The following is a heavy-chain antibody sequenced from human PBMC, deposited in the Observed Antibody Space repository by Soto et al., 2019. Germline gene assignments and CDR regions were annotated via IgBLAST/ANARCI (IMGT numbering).Heavy chain of an antibody. CDR2: IYYSGST. J-gene: IGHJ3*02. CDR1: GGSISSSSYY. D-gene: IGHD3-3*01. Sequence: QLQLQEAGPGLVKPSETLSLTCTVSGGSISSSSYYWGWIRQPPGKGLEWIGSIYYSGSTYYNPSLKCRVTISVDPAKNQCSRKRSSVTAADTAVYYCARRPKFLEWLGAFDIWGQGTMVTVAS. V-gene: IGHV4-39*01. CDR3: ARRPKFLEWLGAFDI.